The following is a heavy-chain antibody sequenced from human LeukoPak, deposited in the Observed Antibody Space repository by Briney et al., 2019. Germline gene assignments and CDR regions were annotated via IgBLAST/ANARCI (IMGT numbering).Heavy chain of an antibody. D-gene: IGHD6-19*01. CDR1: GGSISTYY. CDR3: ARDGGGSGWYWALDY. J-gene: IGHJ4*02. V-gene: IGHV4-59*01. Sequence: SEILSLTCTVSGGSISTYYWSWIRQSPGRGLEWIGYIYYSGITKYNPSLKSRVTISVDTSTNQFSLRLSSVTAADTAVYYCARDGGGSGWYWALDYWGQGTLVTVSS. CDR2: IYYSGIT.